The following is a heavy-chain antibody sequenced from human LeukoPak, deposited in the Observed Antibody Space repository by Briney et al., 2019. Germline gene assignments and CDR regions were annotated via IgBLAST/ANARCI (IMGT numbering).Heavy chain of an antibody. V-gene: IGHV3-53*01. CDR2: IYSGGFT. D-gene: IGHD4-11*01. CDR1: GLSISDHY. Sequence: PGGSLRLSCAASGLSISDHYMSWVRQAPGKGLEWVSVIYSGGFTDYADPVKGRFTISRDNSKNTLYLQMNSLRAEDTAVYYCARLADYGNYGPIEYLDFWGQGTLVSVS. J-gene: IGHJ4*02. CDR3: ARLADYGNYGPIEYLDF.